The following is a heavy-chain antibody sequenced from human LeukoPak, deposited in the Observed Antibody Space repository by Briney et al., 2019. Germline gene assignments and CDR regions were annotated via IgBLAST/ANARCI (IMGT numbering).Heavy chain of an antibody. Sequence: GGSLRLSCAASGFTFSSYAMHWVRQAPGKGLEWVANIKQDGSEKYYVDSVKGRFTISRDNAKNSVYLQMNSLRAEDTAVYYCARLSTAAADSDYWGQGTLVTVSS. CDR2: IKQDGSEK. D-gene: IGHD6-13*01. J-gene: IGHJ4*02. CDR3: ARLSTAAADSDY. CDR1: GFTFSSYA. V-gene: IGHV3-7*01.